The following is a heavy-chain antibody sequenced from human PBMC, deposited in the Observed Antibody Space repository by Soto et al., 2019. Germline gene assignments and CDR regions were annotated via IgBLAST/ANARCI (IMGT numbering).Heavy chain of an antibody. J-gene: IGHJ1*01. Sequence: GGSLRLSCAVSGFTLGDHYVDWVSQAPGKGLEWIGRSRDKDSRYTTEYAASVKGRFAISRDDSKNSMYLEMNSLRTEDTAVYYCARPNDASWSGAYFGIRGQGILGTVSS. V-gene: IGHV3-72*01. CDR3: ARPNDASWSGAYFGI. CDR1: GFTLGDHY. CDR2: SRDKDSRYTT. D-gene: IGHD6-13*01.